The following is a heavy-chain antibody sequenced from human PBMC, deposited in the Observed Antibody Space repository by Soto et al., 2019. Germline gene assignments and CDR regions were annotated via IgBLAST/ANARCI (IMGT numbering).Heavy chain of an antibody. CDR3: ARGGSSAWHNWFDP. CDR2: IYYSGST. Sequence: QVQLLESGPGLVKASETLTLTCTVSGDSINSYYWSWIRQPPGKGLEWIGYIYYSGSTNYNPSPSLKIRVTILVDTSKNQFSLKLSSVTAADTAVYYCARGGSSAWHNWFDPWGQGSLVTVSS. CDR1: GDSINSYY. J-gene: IGHJ5*02. V-gene: IGHV4-59*01. D-gene: IGHD6-25*01.